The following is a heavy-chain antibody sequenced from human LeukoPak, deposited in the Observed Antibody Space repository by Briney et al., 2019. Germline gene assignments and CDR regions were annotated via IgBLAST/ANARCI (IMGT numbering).Heavy chain of an antibody. CDR2: INHSGST. J-gene: IGHJ4*02. D-gene: IGHD1-26*01. CDR1: GGSFSSYY. CDR3: ARGPNIVGAAWFDY. V-gene: IGHV4-34*01. Sequence: SETLSLTCAVYGGSFSSYYWGWIRQPPGKGLEWIGEINHSGSTNYNPSLKSRVTISVDTSMNQFSLKLSSVTAADTAVYYCARGPNIVGAAWFDYWGQGTLVTVSS.